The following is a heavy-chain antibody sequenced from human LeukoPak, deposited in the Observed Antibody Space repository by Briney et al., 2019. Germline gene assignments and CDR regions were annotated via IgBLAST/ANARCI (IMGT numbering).Heavy chain of an antibody. Sequence: PSETLSLTCTVSGGSISSSSYYWGWVRQPPGKGLEWIGSIYYSGGPYYNPSLKSRVTISEDTSKNQFSLKLSSVTAADTAVYYCARAVYSYGYDYWGQGTLVTVSS. J-gene: IGHJ4*02. CDR2: IYYSGGP. CDR1: GGSISSSSYY. D-gene: IGHD5-18*01. V-gene: IGHV4-39*07. CDR3: ARAVYSYGYDY.